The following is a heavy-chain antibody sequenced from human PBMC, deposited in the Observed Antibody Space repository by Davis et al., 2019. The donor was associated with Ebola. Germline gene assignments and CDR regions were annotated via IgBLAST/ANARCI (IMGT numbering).Heavy chain of an antibody. V-gene: IGHV6-1*01. CDR1: GDSVSSRSAA. J-gene: IGHJ5*01. CDR2: TYYRSKWYT. Sequence: SQTLSLTCAISGDSVSSRSAAWNWIRQSPSRGLEWLGKTYYRSKWYTDYALSVRSRIVINPDTSKNQFSLQLNSVTPDDTAVYYCARDLNWFDSWGQGTRVTVSS. CDR3: ARDLNWFDS.